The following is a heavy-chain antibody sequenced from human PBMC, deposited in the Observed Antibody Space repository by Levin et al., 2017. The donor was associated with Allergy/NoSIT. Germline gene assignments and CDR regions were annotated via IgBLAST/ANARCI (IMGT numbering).Heavy chain of an antibody. J-gene: IGHJ6*02. D-gene: IGHD5-18*01. Sequence: PGGSLRLSCAASGFTVSSNYMSWVRQAPGKGLEWVSVIYSGGSTYYADSVKGRFTISRDNSKNTLYLQMNSLRAEDTAVYYCARDSPAGYSWGYDYYYYGMDVWGQGTTVTVSS. CDR2: IYSGGST. CDR1: GFTVSSNY. CDR3: ARDSPAGYSWGYDYYYYGMDV. V-gene: IGHV3-53*01.